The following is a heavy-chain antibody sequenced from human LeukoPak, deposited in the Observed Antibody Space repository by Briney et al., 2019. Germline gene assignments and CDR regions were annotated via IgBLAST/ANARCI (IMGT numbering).Heavy chain of an antibody. CDR2: IYKDGST. D-gene: IGHD3-3*01. CDR3: ARDPGIRFLEWPFDY. Sequence: PGGSLRLSCADSGFIVSSNYMNWVRQAPGKGLEWVSVIYKDGSTYYADSVKGRFTISRDNSKNTLYLQMNSLRAEDTAVYYCARDPGIRFLEWPFDYWGQGTLVTVSS. CDR1: GFIVSSNY. J-gene: IGHJ4*02. V-gene: IGHV3-66*01.